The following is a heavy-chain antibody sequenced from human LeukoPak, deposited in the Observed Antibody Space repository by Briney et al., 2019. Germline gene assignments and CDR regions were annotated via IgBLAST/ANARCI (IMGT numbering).Heavy chain of an antibody. V-gene: IGHV3-23*01. Sequence: HPGGSLRLSCAASGFTFSSYAMSWVRQAPGKGLEWVSAISGSGGSTYYADSVKGRFTISRDNSESTLYLQMNSLRVEDTAVYYCAKDRYAGRYWGQGILVTVSS. D-gene: IGHD5-12*01. CDR3: AKDRYAGRY. CDR1: GFTFSSYA. CDR2: ISGSGGST. J-gene: IGHJ4*02.